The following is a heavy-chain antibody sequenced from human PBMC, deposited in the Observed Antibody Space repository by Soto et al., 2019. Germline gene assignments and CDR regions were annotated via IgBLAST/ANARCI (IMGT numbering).Heavy chain of an antibody. D-gene: IGHD6-25*01. J-gene: IGHJ5*02. V-gene: IGHV3-74*03. Sequence: LRLSCAASGFTFSRHWMHWVRQTPGKGPVWVSRINDDGSSTKYADSVKGRFTIARDNAKNTVFLQMSSLRAEDTAVYYCAREVIAATGTIRWFDPWGQGTLVTVSS. CDR3: AREVIAATGTIRWFDP. CDR2: INDDGSST. CDR1: GFTFSRHW.